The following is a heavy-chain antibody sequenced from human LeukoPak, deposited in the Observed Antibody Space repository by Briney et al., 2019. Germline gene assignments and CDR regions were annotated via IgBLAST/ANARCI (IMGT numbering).Heavy chain of an antibody. CDR3: IGSLGELTFFDY. CDR2: IRSKAYGGTT. J-gene: IGHJ4*02. V-gene: IGHV3-49*04. Sequence: GRSLRLSCTASGFTFGDYAMSWVRQAPGKGLEWVGFIRSKAYGGTTEYAASVKGRFTISRDDSKSIAYLQMNSLKTEDTAVYYCIGSLGELTFFDYWGQGTLVTVSS. D-gene: IGHD3-10*01. CDR1: GFTFGDYA.